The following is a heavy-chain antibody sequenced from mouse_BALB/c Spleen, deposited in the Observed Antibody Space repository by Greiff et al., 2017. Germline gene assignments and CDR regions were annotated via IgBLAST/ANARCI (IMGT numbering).Heavy chain of an antibody. V-gene: IGHV1S127*01. D-gene: IGHD3-1*01. CDR2: IDPSDCYT. CDR3: TRERGL. J-gene: IGHJ2*01. CDR1: GYTFTSYW. Sequence: VQLQQPGAELVKPGASVKMSCKASGYTFTSYWMHWVKQKPGQGLEWIGTIDPSDCYTSYNQKFKGKATLTVDTSSSTAYMPISSLTSEDSAVYYCTRERGLWGQGTTLTVSS.